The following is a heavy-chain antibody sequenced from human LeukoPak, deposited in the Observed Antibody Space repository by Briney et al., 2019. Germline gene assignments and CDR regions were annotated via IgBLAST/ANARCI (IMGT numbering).Heavy chain of an antibody. J-gene: IGHJ4*02. CDR3: ARGWPHGNDY. CDR1: GFTFSSYW. D-gene: IGHD4-23*01. Sequence: PGGSLRLSCAVSGFTFSSYWMNWVRQAPGKGLVWVSRIASDGSSTTYADSVKGRFSISRDNAKNALYLQMNSLRVEDTAVYYCARGWPHGNDYWGQGTLVTVSS. CDR2: IASDGSST. V-gene: IGHV3-74*01.